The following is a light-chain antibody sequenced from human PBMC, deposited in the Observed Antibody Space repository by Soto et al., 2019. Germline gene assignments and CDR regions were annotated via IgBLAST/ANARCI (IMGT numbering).Light chain of an antibody. J-gene: IGKJ1*01. V-gene: IGKV3-15*01. Sequence: EIVMTQSPATLSVSPGERATLSCRASQSVSSNLAWYQQKPGQAPRLLIYGASTRATGIPARFSGSGSGTEFTLTISSLQSEDFAVSYCQQYNHWPETSGQGTK. CDR2: GAS. CDR1: QSVSSN. CDR3: QQYNHWPET.